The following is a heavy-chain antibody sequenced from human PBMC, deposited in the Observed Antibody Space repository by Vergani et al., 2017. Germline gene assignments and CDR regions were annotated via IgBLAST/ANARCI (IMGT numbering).Heavy chain of an antibody. CDR3: ARDGGEDYYDILTGYPSQTPPAPNFDY. J-gene: IGHJ4*02. Sequence: QVQLVQSGAEVKKPGASVKVSCKASGYTFTSYGISWVRQAPGQGLEWMGWISAYNGNTNYAQKLQGRVTMTTDTSTSTAYMELRSLRSDDTAVYYCARDGGEDYYDILTGYPSQTPPAPNFDYWGQGTLVTVSS. CDR1: GYTFTSYG. CDR2: ISAYNGNT. V-gene: IGHV1-18*01. D-gene: IGHD3-9*01.